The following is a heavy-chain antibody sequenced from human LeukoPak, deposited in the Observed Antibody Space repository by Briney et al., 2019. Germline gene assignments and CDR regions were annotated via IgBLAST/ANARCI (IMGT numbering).Heavy chain of an antibody. CDR1: GGSMSSSDYY. D-gene: IGHD6-13*01. J-gene: IGHJ6*03. Sequence: SETLSLTCTVAGGSMSSSDYYWRWIRQHPETGLEYIEYIDYSGTSFVNPSLRSRLTSSQDTSNRQFSLRPTSVTAADTATYYCTRGVSGSSWDNHYYYYMDVWGRETRVTVAS. CDR3: TRGVSGSSWDNHYYYYMDV. CDR2: IDYSGTS. V-gene: IGHV4-31*03.